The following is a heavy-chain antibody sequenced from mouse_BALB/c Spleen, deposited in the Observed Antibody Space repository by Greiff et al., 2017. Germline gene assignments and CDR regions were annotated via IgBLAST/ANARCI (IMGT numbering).Heavy chain of an antibody. J-gene: IGHJ4*01. D-gene: IGHD4-1*01. Sequence: VQLQQPGAELVKPGAPVKLSCKASGYTFTSYWMNWVKQRPGRGLEWIGRIDPSDSETHYNQKFKDKATLTVDKSSSTAYIQLSSLTSEDSAVYYCARSLGRYAMDYWGQGTSVTVSS. CDR1: GYTFTSYW. CDR2: IDPSDSET. V-gene: IGHV1-69*02. CDR3: ARSLGRYAMDY.